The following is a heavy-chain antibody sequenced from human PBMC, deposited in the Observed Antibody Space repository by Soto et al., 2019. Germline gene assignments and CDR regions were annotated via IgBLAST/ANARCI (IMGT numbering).Heavy chain of an antibody. D-gene: IGHD1-1*01. Sequence: PGESLKISCTGSGYTFTNFWIGWVRQMPGKGLELMGIMYPGDSDTRYSPSFQGQVTISADKSISTAYLQWSSLKASDTAMYYCARSMSERWLQLPDFWGQGTLVTVSS. CDR3: ARSMSERWLQLPDF. V-gene: IGHV5-51*01. CDR2: MYPGDSDT. J-gene: IGHJ4*02. CDR1: GYTFTNFW.